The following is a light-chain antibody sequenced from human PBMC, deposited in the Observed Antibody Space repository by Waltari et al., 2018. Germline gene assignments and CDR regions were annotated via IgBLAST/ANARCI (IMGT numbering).Light chain of an antibody. V-gene: IGLV3-19*01. CDR1: SLRSYY. CDR2: GKN. J-gene: IGLJ2*01. Sequence: SSELTQDPAVSVALGQTVRITCQGDSLRSYYASWYQQKPGQAPVLVIYGKNNRPSGIPDPFSGSSSGNTASLTITGAQAEDEADYYCNSRDSSGNHLEVFGGGTKLTVL. CDR3: NSRDSSGNHLEV.